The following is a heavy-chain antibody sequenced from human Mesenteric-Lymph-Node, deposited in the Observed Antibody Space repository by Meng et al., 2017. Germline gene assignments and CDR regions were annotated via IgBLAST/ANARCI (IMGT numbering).Heavy chain of an antibody. CDR2: ISADNANT. Sequence: ASVKVSCKASGYTFTMYGFSWVRQAPGQGLEWMGWISADNANTNYAQNFQGRVTMTTDSSTSTAYMELRSLRSDDTAVYYCARAAAWTLQGYFNYWGQGTVVTVSS. J-gene: IGHJ4*02. CDR3: ARAAAWTLQGYFNY. CDR1: GYTFTMYG. D-gene: IGHD4-11*01. V-gene: IGHV1-18*01.